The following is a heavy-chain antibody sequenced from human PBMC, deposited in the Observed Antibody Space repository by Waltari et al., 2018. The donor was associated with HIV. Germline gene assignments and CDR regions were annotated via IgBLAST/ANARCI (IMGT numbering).Heavy chain of an antibody. Sequence: QIQLVQSGAEVKKPRASVKVSCKASGYTFSDYGISWGRQAPGQGLDWMGWISGLSEERRNYAQKFQGRVTLSTDTSTTTAYMELRSLRSDDTAIYYCARGSLLRNWLDPWGQGTLVTVSS. CDR2: ISGLSEERR. V-gene: IGHV1-18*01. J-gene: IGHJ5*02. CDR1: GYTFSDYG. D-gene: IGHD3-22*01. CDR3: ARGSLLRNWLDP.